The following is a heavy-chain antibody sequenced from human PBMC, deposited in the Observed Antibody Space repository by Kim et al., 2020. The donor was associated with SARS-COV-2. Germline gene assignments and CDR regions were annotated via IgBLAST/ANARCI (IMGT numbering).Heavy chain of an antibody. J-gene: IGHJ4*02. CDR3: ARDWGQLGTVMFDY. Sequence: SETLSLTCTVSGGSISSYYWSWIRQPAGKGLEWIGRIYTSGSTNYNPSLKSRVTMSVDTSKNQFSLKLSSVTAADTAVYYCARDWGQLGTVMFDYWGQGTLVTVSS. D-gene: IGHD6-13*01. CDR2: IYTSGST. CDR1: GGSISSYY. V-gene: IGHV4-4*07.